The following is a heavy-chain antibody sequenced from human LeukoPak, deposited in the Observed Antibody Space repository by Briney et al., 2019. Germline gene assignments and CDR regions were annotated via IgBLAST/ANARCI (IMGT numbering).Heavy chain of an antibody. J-gene: IGHJ6*03. D-gene: IGHD2-15*01. CDR3: AKNGDRGAYCSGGSCYPYYYYYMDV. Sequence: GGSLRLSCVASGLTFSSYGMNWVRQAPGKGLEWVSTINNSGGNTYYVDSVKGRFIISRDNSKNTLYLQMNSLSAEDTAVYYCAKNGDRGAYCSGGSCYPYYYYYMDVWGKGTTVTISS. V-gene: IGHV3-23*01. CDR1: GLTFSSYG. CDR2: INNSGGNT.